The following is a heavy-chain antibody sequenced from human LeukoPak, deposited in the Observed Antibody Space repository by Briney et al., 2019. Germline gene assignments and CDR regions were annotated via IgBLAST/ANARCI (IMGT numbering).Heavy chain of an antibody. D-gene: IGHD3-22*01. CDR2: ISGSGGRT. CDR1: GFTFSSYA. Sequence: GGSLRLSCAASGFTFSSYAMSWVRQAPGKGLEWVSAISGSGGRTYYADSVKGRFTISRDNSKNTLYLQMNSLRAEDTAVYYCAKPNYYDSSGYYWNDAFDIWGQGTMVTVSS. V-gene: IGHV3-23*01. J-gene: IGHJ3*02. CDR3: AKPNYYDSSGYYWNDAFDI.